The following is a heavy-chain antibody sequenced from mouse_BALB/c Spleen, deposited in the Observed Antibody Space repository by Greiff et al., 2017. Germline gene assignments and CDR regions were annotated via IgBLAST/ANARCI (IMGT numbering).Heavy chain of an antibody. CDR1: GYSITSDYA. J-gene: IGHJ3*01. Sequence: VRLQQSGPGLVKPSQSLSLTCTVTGYSITSDYAWNWIRQFPGNKLEWMGYISYSGSTSYNPSLKSRISITRDTSKNQFFLQLNSVTTEDTATYYCARSEDYDGFAYWGQGTLVTVSA. D-gene: IGHD2-4*01. CDR3: ARSEDYDGFAY. V-gene: IGHV3-2*02. CDR2: ISYSGST.